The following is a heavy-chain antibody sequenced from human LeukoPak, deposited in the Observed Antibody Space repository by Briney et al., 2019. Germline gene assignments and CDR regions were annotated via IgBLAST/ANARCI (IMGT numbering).Heavy chain of an antibody. D-gene: IGHD5-12*01. CDR1: GDSISSDIPA. Sequence: SQTLSLTCAISGDSISSDIPAWNWIRQSPSRGLEWLGRTYYDSKWFNASAVSVNSRIIITPDTSKNQFTLQLSSVTPEDTAVYYCARGWLRGYFDYWGQGSLVTVSS. J-gene: IGHJ4*02. CDR3: ARGWLRGYFDY. CDR2: TYYDSKWFN. V-gene: IGHV6-1*01.